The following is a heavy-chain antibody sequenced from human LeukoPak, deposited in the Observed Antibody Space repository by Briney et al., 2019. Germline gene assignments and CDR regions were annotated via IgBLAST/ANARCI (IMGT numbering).Heavy chain of an antibody. D-gene: IGHD4-17*01. CDR1: GFTFSSYN. J-gene: IGHJ2*01. Sequence: GGSLRLSCAASGFTFSSYNMNWVRQAPGKGLEWVSSVSSSEDYIYYADSVKGRFTISRDNAENSLYLQMNSLKAEDTAVYYCATPANDYGDRNWYFDLWGRGTLVTVSS. CDR3: ATPANDYGDRNWYFDL. CDR2: VSSSEDYI. V-gene: IGHV3-21*01.